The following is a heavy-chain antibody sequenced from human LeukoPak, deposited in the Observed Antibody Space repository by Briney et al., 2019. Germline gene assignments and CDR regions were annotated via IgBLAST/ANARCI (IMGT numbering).Heavy chain of an antibody. Sequence: ASVKVSRKASGYTFTSYAMHWVRQAPGQRLEWMGWINAGNGNTKYSQKFQGRVTITRDTSACTAYMELSSLRSEDTAVYYCARAYRSYPPFDYWGQGTLVTVSS. V-gene: IGHV1-3*01. CDR2: INAGNGNT. J-gene: IGHJ4*02. CDR1: GYTFTSYA. D-gene: IGHD3-10*01. CDR3: ARAYRSYPPFDY.